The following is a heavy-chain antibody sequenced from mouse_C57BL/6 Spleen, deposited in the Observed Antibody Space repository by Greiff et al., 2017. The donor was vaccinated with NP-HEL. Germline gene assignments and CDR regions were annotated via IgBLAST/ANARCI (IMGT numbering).Heavy chain of an antibody. CDR1: GYSITSGYY. Sequence: EVQLQQSGPGLVKPSQSLSLTCSVTGYSITSGYYWNWIRQFPGNKLEWMGYISYDGSNNYNPSLKNRISITRDTSKNQFFLKLNSVTTEDTATYYCARGYYCDYWGQGTTLTVSS. V-gene: IGHV3-6*01. J-gene: IGHJ2*01. CDR2: ISYDGSN. CDR3: ARGYYCDY.